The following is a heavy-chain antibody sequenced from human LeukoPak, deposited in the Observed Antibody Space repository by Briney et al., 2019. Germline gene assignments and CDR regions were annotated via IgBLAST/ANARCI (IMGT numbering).Heavy chain of an antibody. J-gene: IGHJ4*02. D-gene: IGHD6-19*01. CDR3: ATHSDWRFDF. Sequence: GGSLRLSCTDSGFTFSMYWMSWVRQAPGKGPEWLASIKPDGSAAIYVDSMKGRFTISRDNAKNSLYLQMSSLTVEDTAVYYCATHSDWRFDFWGQGTLVTVSS. CDR1: GFTFSMYW. V-gene: IGHV3-7*01. CDR2: IKPDGSAA.